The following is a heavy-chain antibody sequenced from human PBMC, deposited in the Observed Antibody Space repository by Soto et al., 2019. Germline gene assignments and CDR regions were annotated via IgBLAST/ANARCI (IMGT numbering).Heavy chain of an antibody. CDR3: ARRQSGGFHRCFES. CDR2: TSPIFGSG. CDR1: GGTFSSNP. V-gene: IGHV1-69*06. D-gene: IGHD2-15*01. J-gene: IGHJ4*02. Sequence: SVKVSCKASGGTFSSNPISWVRQAPGQGLEWMGGTSPIFGSGSSSQTFHGRLTITADKSTNPPYMELSNLTSGYTAVYYCARRQSGGFHRCFESWGQGTMVTASS.